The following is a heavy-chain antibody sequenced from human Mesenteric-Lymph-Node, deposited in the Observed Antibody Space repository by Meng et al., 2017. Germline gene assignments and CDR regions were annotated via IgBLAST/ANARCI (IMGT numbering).Heavy chain of an antibody. J-gene: IGHJ6*02. CDR1: GGSISSYY. Sequence: SETLSLTCTVSGGSISSYYWSWIRQPAGKGLEWIGRIYASGSTNYNPSLKSRVIMSVDTSKNQFSLKLSSVTAADTAVYYCARGYDSSGYHKNYYYGMDVWGQGTTVTVSS. D-gene: IGHD3-22*01. CDR2: IYASGST. V-gene: IGHV4-4*07. CDR3: ARGYDSSGYHKNYYYGMDV.